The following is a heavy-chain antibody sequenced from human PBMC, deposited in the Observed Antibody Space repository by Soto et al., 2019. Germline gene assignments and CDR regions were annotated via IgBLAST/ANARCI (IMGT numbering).Heavy chain of an antibody. CDR2: IYYSGST. V-gene: IGHV4-61*01. J-gene: IGHJ4*02. CDR1: GGSVSSGSYY. Sequence: SETLSLTCTVSGGSVSSGSYYWSWIRQPPGKGLEWIGYIYYSGSTNYNPSLKSRVTISVDTSKNQFSLKLSSVTAAETAVYYCARDGVLSSSYFDYWGQGTLVTVSS. CDR3: ARDGVLSSSYFDY. D-gene: IGHD6-6*01.